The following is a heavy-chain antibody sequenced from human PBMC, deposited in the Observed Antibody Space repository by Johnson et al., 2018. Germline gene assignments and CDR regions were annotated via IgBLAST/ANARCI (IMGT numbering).Heavy chain of an antibody. V-gene: IGHV3-11*04. J-gene: IGHJ6*03. CDR3: ARAGSFYFYYMDV. CDR1: GFTFSDFY. Sequence: QVQLQESAGGVVQPGRSLRLSCAGSGFTFSDFYMSWIRQAPGKGLEWISYISDSGSTIYYADSVKGRFTISRDNAKNSLYLRLNNLRAEDTAVYYWARAGSFYFYYMDVWGKGTTVTVSS. D-gene: IGHD1-1*01. CDR2: ISDSGSTI.